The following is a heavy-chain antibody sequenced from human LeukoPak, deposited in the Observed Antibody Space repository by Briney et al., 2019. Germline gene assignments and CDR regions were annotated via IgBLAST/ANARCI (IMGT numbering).Heavy chain of an antibody. D-gene: IGHD2-2*01. CDR2: ISWNSGGI. CDR3: ARLGYCSSTSCYGDYYYYYMDV. CDR1: GFTLDDYA. V-gene: IGHV3-9*01. Sequence: GGSLRLSCAASGFTLDDYAMHWVRQAPGKGLEWVSGISWNSGGIGYADSVKGRFTISRDNAKNSLYLQMNSLTAADTAVYYCARLGYCSSTSCYGDYYYYYMDVWGKGTTVTISS. J-gene: IGHJ6*03.